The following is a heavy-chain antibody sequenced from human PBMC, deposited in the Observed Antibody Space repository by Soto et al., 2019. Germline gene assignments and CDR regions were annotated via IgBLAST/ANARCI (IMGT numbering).Heavy chain of an antibody. V-gene: IGHV4-61*01. D-gene: IGHD3-22*01. CDR2: LYYSGST. Sequence: PSETLSLTCTVSGGSVSSRNYYWSWIRQPPGKGLEWIGYLYYSGSTNYNPSLKSRVTTSADASKNQFSLKLSSVTAADTAVYYCARGWLPSPNLRFDPWGQGILVTV. CDR3: ARGWLPSPNLRFDP. CDR1: GGSVSSRNYY. J-gene: IGHJ5*02.